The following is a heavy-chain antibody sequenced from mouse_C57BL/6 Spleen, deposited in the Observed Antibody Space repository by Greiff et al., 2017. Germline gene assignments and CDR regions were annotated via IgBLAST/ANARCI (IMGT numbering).Heavy chain of an antibody. CDR3: ARYYGNYDWFAY. V-gene: IGHV1-80*01. CDR1: GYAFSSYW. D-gene: IGHD2-1*01. Sequence: VQLVESGAELVKPGASVKISCKASGYAFSSYWMNWVKQRPGKGLEWIGQIYPGDGDTNYNGKFKGKATLTADKSSSTAYMQLSSLTSEDSAVYFCARYYGNYDWFAYWGQGTLVTVSA. J-gene: IGHJ3*01. CDR2: IYPGDGDT.